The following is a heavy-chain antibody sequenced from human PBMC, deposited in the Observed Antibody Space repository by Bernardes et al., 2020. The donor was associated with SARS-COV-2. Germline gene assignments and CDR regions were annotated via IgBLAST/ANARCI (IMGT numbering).Heavy chain of an antibody. CDR3: SRCPVAAAAPGWFDP. V-gene: IGHV3-49*03. D-gene: IGHD6-25*01. CDR2: MKSETYGGTA. J-gene: IGHJ5*02. CDR1: GFAFGDYA. Sequence: GGSLRLSCKASGFAFGDYAVSWFRQAPGKGLEWVGFMKSETYGGTAEFAASVKGRFTISRDDSKNIAYLQMNSLKTEDTAVYYCSRCPVAAAAPGWFDPWGQGTLVTVSS.